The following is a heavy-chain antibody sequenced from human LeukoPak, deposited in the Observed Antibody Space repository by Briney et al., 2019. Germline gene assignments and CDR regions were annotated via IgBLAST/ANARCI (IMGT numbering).Heavy chain of an antibody. D-gene: IGHD3-10*01. Sequence: GESLKISCKGPGFSFTSYWVGWVRQMPGKGLEWVGIIYPGDSDTRYSPSFQGQVTISADKSISTAYLQWSSLKASDTAMYYCARVGRVGSYYYGMDVWGQGTTVTVSS. CDR1: GFSFTSYW. J-gene: IGHJ6*02. CDR2: IYPGDSDT. CDR3: ARVGRVGSYYYGMDV. V-gene: IGHV5-51*01.